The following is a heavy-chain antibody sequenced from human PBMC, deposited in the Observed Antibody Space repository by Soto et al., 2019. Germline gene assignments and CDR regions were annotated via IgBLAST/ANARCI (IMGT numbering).Heavy chain of an antibody. J-gene: IGHJ3*02. D-gene: IGHD6-25*01. CDR1: GGSISSGDYY. CDR2: IFYTGSP. V-gene: IGHV4-30-4*02. CDR3: AGEPKGGPAAGAIEI. Sequence: SDTLSLTCTVSGGSISSGDYYWSWIRQPPGKGLEWIGFIFYTGSPYYNPSLKSRVAISVDTSKNQFSLNLTSVTAADTAVYFCAGEPKGGPAAGAIEIWGQGTMVTVSS.